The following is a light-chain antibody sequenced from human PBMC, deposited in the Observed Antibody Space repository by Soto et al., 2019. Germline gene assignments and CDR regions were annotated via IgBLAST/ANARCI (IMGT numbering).Light chain of an antibody. CDR1: QSISSW. CDR3: HQSYDIPT. J-gene: IGKJ5*01. Sequence: DIQMTQSPSTLSASVGDRVTITFRASQSISSWLAWYQQKPGKAPKLLIYAASSLQSGVPSRFSGSGSGTDFTLTVSSLQPEDFATYYCHQSYDIPTFGQGTRLENK. V-gene: IGKV1-39*01. CDR2: AAS.